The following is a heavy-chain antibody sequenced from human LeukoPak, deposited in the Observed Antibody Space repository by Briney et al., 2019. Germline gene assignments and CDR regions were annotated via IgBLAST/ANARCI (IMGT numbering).Heavy chain of an antibody. Sequence: GGSLRLSCAASGFTFSSYDMHWVRQATGKGLEWVSAIGTAGDTYYPGSVKGRLTISRENAKNSLYLQMNSLRAGDTAVYYCARGDSSGYSNSDAFDIWGQGTMVTVSS. CDR3: ARGDSSGYSNSDAFDI. J-gene: IGHJ3*02. V-gene: IGHV3-13*01. CDR2: IGTAGDT. CDR1: GFTFSSYD. D-gene: IGHD3-22*01.